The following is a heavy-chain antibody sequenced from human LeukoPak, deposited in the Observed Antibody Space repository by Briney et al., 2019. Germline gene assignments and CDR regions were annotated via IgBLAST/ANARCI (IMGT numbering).Heavy chain of an antibody. D-gene: IGHD6-19*01. CDR1: GFSLSTRGMC. V-gene: IGHV2-70*11. J-gene: IGHJ4*02. Sequence: SGPTLVNPTQTLTLTCTFSGFSLSTRGMCVSWIRQPPRKALEWLARIDWDEDKYYSTSLKTRLTISKATSKNKMVLTMTNMDPVDTATYYCARIHSSGRNGYFDYWGQGTLVTVSS. CDR3: ARIHSSGRNGYFDY. CDR2: IDWDEDK.